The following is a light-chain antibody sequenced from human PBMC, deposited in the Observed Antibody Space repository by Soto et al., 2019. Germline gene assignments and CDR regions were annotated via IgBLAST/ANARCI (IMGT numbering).Light chain of an antibody. Sequence: EVGLTQSRATLSVSPGERATLSCRASQSVSSKLAWYHHKPGQAPRLLIYGASTRAAGIAARFSGSGSGTEFTLTINSLQSEDFAVYYCQQYSDWPYTFGQGTKLEIK. CDR3: QQYSDWPYT. J-gene: IGKJ2*01. V-gene: IGKV3-15*01. CDR1: QSVSSK. CDR2: GAS.